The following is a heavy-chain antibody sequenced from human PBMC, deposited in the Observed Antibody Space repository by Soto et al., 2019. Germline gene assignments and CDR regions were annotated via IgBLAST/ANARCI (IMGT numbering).Heavy chain of an antibody. D-gene: IGHD3-10*01. V-gene: IGHV2-5*02. Sequence: QITLKESGPTLVKPTQTLTLTCTFSGFSLSTSGVSVGWIRQPPGKALEWLALIYWDDDKRYSPSLKSRLTITKHTSKHQVVLSMTNMDPLDTAPHYCAHRLVNPAMVHYRGQGTLVTVSS. J-gene: IGHJ4*02. CDR3: AHRLVNPAMVHY. CDR2: IYWDDDK. CDR1: GFSLSTSGVS.